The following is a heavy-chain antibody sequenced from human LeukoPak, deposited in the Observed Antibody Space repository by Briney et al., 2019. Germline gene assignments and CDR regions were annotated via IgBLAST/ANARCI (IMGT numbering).Heavy chain of an antibody. J-gene: IGHJ4*02. V-gene: IGHV3-72*01. D-gene: IGHD6-25*01. CDR2: IRNKVNSYTT. CDR3: ATSNSNGLSLFDY. CDR1: GFTSSDHY. Sequence: GGSLRLSCVVSGFTSSDHYIDWARQAPGKGLEWVGRIRNKVNSYTTEYAASVKDRFTISRDDSKNSVWLQMNSLKTEDSAVYYCATSNSNGLSLFDYWGQGTLVTVSS.